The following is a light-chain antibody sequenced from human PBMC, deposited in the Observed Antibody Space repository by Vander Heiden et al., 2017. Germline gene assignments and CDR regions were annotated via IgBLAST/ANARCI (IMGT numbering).Light chain of an antibody. CDR2: DAS. J-gene: IGKJ5*01. CDR3: QQYDNPLPST. CDR1: QDISNY. V-gene: IGKV1-33*01. Sequence: DPVSITCQASQDISNYLNWYQQKPGKAPKLLVYDASNLETGVPSRFSGSGSGTDFTFTISSLQPEDIATYYCQQYDNPLPSTFGQGTRLEIK.